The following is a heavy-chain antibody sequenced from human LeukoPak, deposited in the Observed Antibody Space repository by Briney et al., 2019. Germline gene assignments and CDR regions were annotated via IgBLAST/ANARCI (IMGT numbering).Heavy chain of an antibody. CDR3: ARDRVYIEALDY. CDR1: GYTFTGYC. V-gene: IGHV1-2*02. J-gene: IGHJ4*02. D-gene: IGHD5/OR15-5a*01. Sequence: ASVKVSCKASGYTFTGYCMHWVRQAPGQGLEWMGWINPNSGGTNYAQKFQGRVTMTRDTSISTAYMELSRLRSDDTTVYYCARDRVYIEALDYWGQGTTVTVSS. CDR2: INPNSGGT.